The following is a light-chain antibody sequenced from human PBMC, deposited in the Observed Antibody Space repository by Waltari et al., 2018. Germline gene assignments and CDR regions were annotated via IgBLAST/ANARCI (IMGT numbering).Light chain of an antibody. Sequence: EIVLTQSPATLSLSPGEGDTLSCGASQSVSSNFLAWYQQKPRLAPRLLIYDASSRATGTPYRFSGSGSGTDFTLTISRLEPEDFAVYYCQQYGSLPNTFGQGTKLEIK. CDR3: QQYGSLPNT. V-gene: IGKV3D-20*01. CDR2: DAS. J-gene: IGKJ2*01. CDR1: QSVSSNF.